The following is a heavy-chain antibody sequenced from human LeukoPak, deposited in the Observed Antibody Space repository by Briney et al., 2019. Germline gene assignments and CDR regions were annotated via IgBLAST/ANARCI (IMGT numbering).Heavy chain of an antibody. D-gene: IGHD1-26*01. CDR3: ARGGEPKWELLHQDY. J-gene: IGHJ4*02. CDR1: GYTFTGYY. Sequence: ASVKVSCKASGYTFTGYYMHWVRQAPGQGLEWMGWINPNSGGTNSAQKFQGRVTLTRDTSISTAFMELNSLTSDDTAVYYCARGGEPKWELLHQDYWGQGTLVTVSS. V-gene: IGHV1-2*02. CDR2: INPNSGGT.